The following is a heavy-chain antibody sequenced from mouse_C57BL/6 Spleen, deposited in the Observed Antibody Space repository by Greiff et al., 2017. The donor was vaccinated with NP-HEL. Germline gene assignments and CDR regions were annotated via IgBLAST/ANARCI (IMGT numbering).Heavy chain of an antibody. CDR3: ARSSIYYGSRGYFDV. V-gene: IGHV3-8*01. Sequence: DVKLQESGPGLAKPSQTLSLTCSVTGYSITSDYWNWIRKFPGNKLEYMGYISYSGSTYYNPSLKSRISITRDTSKNQYYLQLNSVTTEDTATYYCARSSIYYGSRGYFDVWGTGTTVTVSS. J-gene: IGHJ1*03. CDR2: ISYSGST. CDR1: GYSITSDY. D-gene: IGHD1-1*01.